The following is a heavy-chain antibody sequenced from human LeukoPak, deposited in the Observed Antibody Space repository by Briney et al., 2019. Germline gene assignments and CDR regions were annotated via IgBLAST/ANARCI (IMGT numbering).Heavy chain of an antibody. J-gene: IGHJ4*02. CDR3: ARYDSSGWQMFDY. CDR2: INPNSGGT. CDR1: GYTFTGYY. Sequence: ASVKVSCKASGYTFTGYYMHRVRQAPGQGLEWMGWINPNSGGTNYAQKFQGRVTMTRDTSISTAYMELSRLRSDDTAVYYCARYDSSGWQMFDYWGQGTLVTVSS. D-gene: IGHD6-19*01. V-gene: IGHV1-2*02.